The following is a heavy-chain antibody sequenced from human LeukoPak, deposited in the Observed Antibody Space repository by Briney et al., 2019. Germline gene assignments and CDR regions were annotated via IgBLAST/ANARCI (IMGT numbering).Heavy chain of an antibody. V-gene: IGHV1-46*01. CDR2: INPSGGST. Sequence: ASVKVSCKAFGYTFSSYYIHWVRQAPGQGLEWMGIINPSGGSTTYAQKFQGRVTMTRDTSTSTVYIELSSLRSEDTAVYHCAREARVVPAAILNYWGQGTLVTVSS. CDR1: GYTFSSYY. CDR3: AREARVVPAAILNY. D-gene: IGHD2-2*02. J-gene: IGHJ4*02.